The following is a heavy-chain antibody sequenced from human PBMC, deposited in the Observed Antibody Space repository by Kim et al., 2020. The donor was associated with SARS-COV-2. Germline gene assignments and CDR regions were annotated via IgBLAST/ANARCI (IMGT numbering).Heavy chain of an antibody. CDR2: IKCKTDGGTT. Sequence: GGSLRLSCAASGFTFSNAWMSWVRQAPGKGLEWVGRIKCKTDGGTTDYAAPVKGRFTISRDDSKNTLYLQMNSLKTEDTAVYYCTTENPNYDILTGYYEAYFDYWGQGTLVTVSS. D-gene: IGHD3-9*01. CDR1: GFTFSNAW. CDR3: TTENPNYDILTGYYEAYFDY. V-gene: IGHV3-15*01. J-gene: IGHJ4*02.